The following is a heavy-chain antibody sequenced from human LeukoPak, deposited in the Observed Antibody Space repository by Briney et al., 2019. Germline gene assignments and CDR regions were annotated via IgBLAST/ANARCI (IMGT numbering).Heavy chain of an antibody. CDR2: ISSSSSYI. CDR1: GFTFSSYS. CDR3: ARAQSGADDAFDI. V-gene: IGHV3-21*01. D-gene: IGHD3-10*01. Sequence: GGSLRLSCAASGFTFSSYSMNWVRRAPGKGLEWVSSISSSSSYIYYADSVKGRFTTSRDNAKNSLYLQMNSLRAEDTAVYYCARAQSGADDAFDIWGQGTMGTVSS. J-gene: IGHJ3*02.